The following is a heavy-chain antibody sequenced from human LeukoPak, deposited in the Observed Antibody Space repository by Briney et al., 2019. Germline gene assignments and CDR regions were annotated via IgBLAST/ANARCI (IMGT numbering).Heavy chain of an antibody. CDR2: INQDGSQK. J-gene: IGHJ4*02. V-gene: IGHV3-7*01. D-gene: IGHD1-7*01. CDR1: GFTFRNYW. CDR3: ATARELRDF. Sequence: GGSLRLSCVASGFTFRNYWMSWVRQAPGKGLEWVANINQDGSQKYYVDSVKGRFTISRDNAENSLYLQLNSLRVEDTALYYCATARELRDFWGQGTLVTVSS.